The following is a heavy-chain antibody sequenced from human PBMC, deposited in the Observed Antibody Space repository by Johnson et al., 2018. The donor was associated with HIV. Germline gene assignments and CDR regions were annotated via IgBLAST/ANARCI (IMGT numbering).Heavy chain of an antibody. CDR1: GFTFSDYY. D-gene: IGHD3-22*01. V-gene: IGHV3-11*04. J-gene: IGHJ3*02. CDR2: ISSGGNSI. Sequence: QVQLVESGGGLVKPEGSLRLSCAASGFTFSDYYMSWIRQAPGKGLEWVSYISSGGNSIHYADSVKGRFTISRDNSKNTLYLQMNSLRAEDTAVYYCARASSGYYSDAFDIWGQGTMVTVSS. CDR3: ARASSGYYSDAFDI.